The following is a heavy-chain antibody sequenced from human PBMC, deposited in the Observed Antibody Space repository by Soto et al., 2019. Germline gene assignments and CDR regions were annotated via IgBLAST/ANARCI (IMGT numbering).Heavy chain of an antibody. CDR3: ARTPGIVGTASLHAFDI. V-gene: IGHV3-48*03. J-gene: IGHJ3*02. CDR1: GFTFSSYE. D-gene: IGHD1-26*01. CDR2: ISSSGGTI. Sequence: TGGSLSLSCAASGFTFSSYEMNWVRHAPGQGLEWVSYISSSGGTIYYADSVKGRFTISRDNAKNSLYLQMNSLRAEDTAVYYCARTPGIVGTASLHAFDIWGQGTMVTVSS.